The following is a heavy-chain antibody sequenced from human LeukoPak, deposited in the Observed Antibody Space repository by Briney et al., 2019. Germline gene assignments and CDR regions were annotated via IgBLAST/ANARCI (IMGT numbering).Heavy chain of an antibody. Sequence: SVKVSCKASGGTFSSYAISWVRQAPGQGLEWMGGISPIFGTANYAQKFQGRVTITADESTSTAYMELSSLRSEDTAVYYCARSPGYSSSWLPFDYWGQGTLVTVSS. V-gene: IGHV1-69*01. J-gene: IGHJ4*02. D-gene: IGHD6-13*01. CDR1: GGTFSSYA. CDR2: ISPIFGTA. CDR3: ARSPGYSSSWLPFDY.